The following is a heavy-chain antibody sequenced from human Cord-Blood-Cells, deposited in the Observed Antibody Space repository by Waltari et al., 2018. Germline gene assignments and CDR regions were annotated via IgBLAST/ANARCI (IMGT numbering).Heavy chain of an antibody. J-gene: IGHJ6*02. CDR1: GYTFTGYY. D-gene: IGHD3-22*01. V-gene: IGHV1-2*02. Sequence: GAEVKKPGASVKVSCKASGYTFTGYYMHWVRQAPGQGLEWMGWINPNSGGTNYAQKFQGRVTMTRDTSISTAYMELSRLRSDDTAVYYCARVYYYDSSGYYYYYGMDVWGQGTTVTVSS. CDR2: INPNSGGT. CDR3: ARVYYYDSSGYYYYYGMDV.